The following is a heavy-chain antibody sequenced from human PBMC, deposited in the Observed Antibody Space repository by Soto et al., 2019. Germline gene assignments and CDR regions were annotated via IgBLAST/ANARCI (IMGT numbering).Heavy chain of an antibody. V-gene: IGHV4-34*01. Sequence: SETLSLTCAVYGGSFSGYYWSWIRQPPGKGLEWIGEINHSGSTNYNPSLKSRVTISVDTSKNQFSLKLSSVTAADTAVYYCARGSSRYYDILTGYSRDYYYYYMDVWGKGTTVTVSS. CDR2: INHSGST. CDR1: GGSFSGYY. J-gene: IGHJ6*03. CDR3: ARGSSRYYDILTGYSRDYYYYYMDV. D-gene: IGHD3-9*01.